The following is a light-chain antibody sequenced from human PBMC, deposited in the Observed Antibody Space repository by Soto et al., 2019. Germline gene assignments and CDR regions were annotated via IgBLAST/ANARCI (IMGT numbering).Light chain of an antibody. V-gene: IGLV2-14*03. Sequence: QSALTQAASVSGSPGQSITISCTGTSRDVGGSNSVSWYQHHPGKAPKLLIYDVSNRPSGVSNRFSGSKSGNTASLTISGLQSDDEADYYCSSYTGSSTVVFGGGTKVTVL. CDR2: DVS. CDR3: SSYTGSSTVV. J-gene: IGLJ2*01. CDR1: SRDVGGSNS.